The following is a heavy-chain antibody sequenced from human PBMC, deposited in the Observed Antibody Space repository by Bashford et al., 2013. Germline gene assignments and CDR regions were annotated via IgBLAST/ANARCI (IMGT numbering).Heavy chain of an antibody. D-gene: IGHD6-19*01. CDR2: FYSGGST. Sequence: VRQAPGKGLEWVSVFYSGGSTYYADSVKGRFTISRDNSKNTLYLQMNSLRADDTAVYYCAKDRYNSGWHERAFDIWGQGTMVTVSS. J-gene: IGHJ3*02. CDR3: AKDRYNSGWHERAFDI. V-gene: IGHV3-53*01.